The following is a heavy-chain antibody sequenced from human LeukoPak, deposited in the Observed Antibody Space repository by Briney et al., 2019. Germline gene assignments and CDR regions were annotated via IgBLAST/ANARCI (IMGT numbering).Heavy chain of an antibody. CDR3: AHRACSGGTCHATFDY. J-gene: IGHJ4*02. D-gene: IGHD2-15*01. CDR1: GFSLSTSGVG. V-gene: IGHV2-5*01. Sequence: SGPTLVKPTLTLTLTCTFSGFSLSTSGVGVGWIRQPPGKALEWLAVIYWNDNKRYSPSLKSRLTITKDTSKNQVVLTMTNMDPVDTATYYYAHRACSGGTCHATFDYWGQGTLVTVSS. CDR2: IYWNDNK.